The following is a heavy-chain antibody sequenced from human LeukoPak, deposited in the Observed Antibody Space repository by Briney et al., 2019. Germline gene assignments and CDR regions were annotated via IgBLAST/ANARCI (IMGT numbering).Heavy chain of an antibody. J-gene: IGHJ4*02. CDR1: GFTFSNAW. CDR2: IRSKTDGGTT. CDR3: SRGGAGT. V-gene: IGHV3-15*01. Sequence: GGALRLSCAAPGFTFSNAWMSWVRQAPGKGLEWVGRIRSKTDGGTTDYASPVKGRFTISRDDSKHTLYLQMNSLKTEDTAVYYCSRGGAGTWGQGTLVTVSS.